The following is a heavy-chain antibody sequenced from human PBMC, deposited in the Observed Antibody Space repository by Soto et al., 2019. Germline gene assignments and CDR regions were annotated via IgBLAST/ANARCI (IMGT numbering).Heavy chain of an antibody. CDR2: ISDSGTT. D-gene: IGHD2-2*03. CDR3: ARDRWMSRANWFDP. CDR1: GGSIDSYY. Sequence: PSETLSLTCTVFGGSIDSYYRSWIRQAPGKGLEWIGHISDSGTTNYNPSLGSRVTISVDTSRKSFSLRLSSVTAADTAVYFCARDRWMSRANWFDPWGPGTLVTVSS. V-gene: IGHV4-59*12. J-gene: IGHJ5*02.